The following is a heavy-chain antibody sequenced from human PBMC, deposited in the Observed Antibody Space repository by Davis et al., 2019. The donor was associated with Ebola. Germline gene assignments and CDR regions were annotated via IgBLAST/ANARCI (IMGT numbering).Heavy chain of an antibody. CDR1: GGFVSSGGYS. CDR3: ARGVKQLVSNWFDP. D-gene: IGHD6-13*01. J-gene: IGHJ5*02. Sequence: SETLSLTCAVSGGFVSSGGYSWSWIRQPPGKGLEWIASIFYSGSTYYNPSLKSRVTISVHRSKDQFSLELSSVTAADTAVYYCARGVKQLVSNWFDPWGQGTLVTVSS. CDR2: IFYSGST. V-gene: IGHV4-30-2*01.